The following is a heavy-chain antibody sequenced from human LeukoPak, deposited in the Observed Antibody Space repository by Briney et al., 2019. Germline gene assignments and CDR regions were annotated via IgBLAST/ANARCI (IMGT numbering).Heavy chain of an antibody. CDR2: IWYDGSNK. Sequence: GGSLRLSCAASGSTFSSYGMHWVRQAPGKGLEWVAVIWYDGSNKYYADSVKGRFTISRDNSKNTLYLQMNSLRAEDTAVYYCAREEGSGSSYYMDVWGKGTTVTVSS. CDR3: AREEGSGSSYYMDV. J-gene: IGHJ6*03. CDR1: GSTFSSYG. D-gene: IGHD3-10*01. V-gene: IGHV3-33*01.